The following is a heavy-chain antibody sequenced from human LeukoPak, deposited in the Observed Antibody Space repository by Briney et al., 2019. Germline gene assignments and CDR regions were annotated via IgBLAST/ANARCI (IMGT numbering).Heavy chain of an antibody. D-gene: IGHD1-26*01. CDR2: IWYDGSNK. V-gene: IGHV3-33*01. Sequence: GGSLRLSCAASGFTFSSYGMHWVRQAPGKGLEWVAVIWYDGSNKYYADSVKGRFTISRDNSKNTLYLQMNSLRAEDTAVHYCARDRIVGATGDAFDIWGQGTTVTVSS. CDR3: ARDRIVGATGDAFDI. CDR1: GFTFSSYG. J-gene: IGHJ3*02.